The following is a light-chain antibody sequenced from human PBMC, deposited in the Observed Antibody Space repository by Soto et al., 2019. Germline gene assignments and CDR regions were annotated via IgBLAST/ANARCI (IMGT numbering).Light chain of an antibody. CDR2: GAS. V-gene: IGKV1-33*01. J-gene: IGKJ1*01. CDR3: QQYDNLPRT. CDR1: QDITNY. Sequence: DVQMTQSPSSLSASIGDRVTITCQASQDITNYLNWYQHKPGKAPKLLIYGASTLDTGVPSRFSGSGSGTDFSFTINSLRPEDIATYYCQQYDNLPRTFGQGTKVEIK.